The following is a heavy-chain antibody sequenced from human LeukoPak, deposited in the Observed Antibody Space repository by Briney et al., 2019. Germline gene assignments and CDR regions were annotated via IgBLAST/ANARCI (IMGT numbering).Heavy chain of an antibody. CDR1: GFTFSSYW. D-gene: IGHD3-10*02. CDR3: AELGITMIGGV. CDR2: FNSDGNST. J-gene: IGHJ6*04. Sequence: GGSLRLSCAASGFTFSSYWMHWVRQAPGKGLVWVSRFNSDGNSTKYADSVKGRFTISRDNAKNTLYLQMNSLRAEDTAVYYCAELGITMIGGVWGKGTTVTISS. V-gene: IGHV3-74*01.